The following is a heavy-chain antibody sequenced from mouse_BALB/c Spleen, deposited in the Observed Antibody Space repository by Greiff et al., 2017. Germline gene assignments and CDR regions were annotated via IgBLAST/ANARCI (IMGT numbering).Heavy chain of an antibody. Sequence: EVMVVESGGGLVQPGGSLTLSCAASGFTFSSYGMSWVRQTPDKRLELVGTINSNGGSTYYPDSVKGRFTISRDNAKNTLYLQMSSLKSEDTAMYYCARERGYDGYFDYWGQGTTLTVSS. V-gene: IGHV5-6-3*01. D-gene: IGHD2-2*01. CDR1: GFTFSSYG. J-gene: IGHJ2*01. CDR2: INSNGGST. CDR3: ARERGYDGYFDY.